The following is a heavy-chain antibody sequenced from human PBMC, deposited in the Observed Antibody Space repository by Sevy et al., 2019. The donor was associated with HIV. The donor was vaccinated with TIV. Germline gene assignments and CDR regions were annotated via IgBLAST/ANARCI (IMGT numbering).Heavy chain of an antibody. CDR1: GSSISSDYY. CDR3: ARVYYGSGSYYEFVY. J-gene: IGHJ4*02. Sequence: SETLSLTCTVSGSSISSDYYWGWIRQPPGKGLEWIGSIYDGGSTYYNPSLKSRVTISIDTSKNQFSLKLSSVTAADTAVYYCARVYYGSGSYYEFVYWGQGTLVTVSS. CDR2: IYDGGST. D-gene: IGHD3-10*01. V-gene: IGHV4-38-2*02.